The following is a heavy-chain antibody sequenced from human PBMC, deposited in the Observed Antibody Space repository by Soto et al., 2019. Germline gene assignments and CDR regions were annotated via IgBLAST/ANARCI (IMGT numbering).Heavy chain of an antibody. CDR3: VRGWGDSYETNAFDI. V-gene: IGHV3-30*04. Sequence: QVQLVESGGGVVQPGRSLRLSCVASGFTFTGSAIHWVRQAPGKGLEWGAVISRDGSKQYYADSVKGRLTISRDNSRNTVYLRLNNLRPEDTALYYCVRGWGDSYETNAFDIWGQGTRVTVSS. CDR1: GFTFTGSA. J-gene: IGHJ3*02. CDR2: ISRDGSKQ. D-gene: IGHD3-16*01.